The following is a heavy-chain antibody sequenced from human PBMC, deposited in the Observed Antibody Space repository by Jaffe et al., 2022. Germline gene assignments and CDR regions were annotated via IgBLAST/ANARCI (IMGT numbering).Heavy chain of an antibody. V-gene: IGHV3-23*01. D-gene: IGHD2-8*02. Sequence: EVQLLESGGGVVQPGGSLRLSCAASGFGFSSYTMSWVRQAPGKGLEWVSGISNGGGSTYYADSVKGRFTISRDNSKNTLYVQMSGLRGEDTALYYCVKDGYSTGQPRSLEQWGQGTLVTVSS. J-gene: IGHJ4*02. CDR3: VKDGYSTGQPRSLEQ. CDR2: ISNGGGST. CDR1: GFGFSSYT.